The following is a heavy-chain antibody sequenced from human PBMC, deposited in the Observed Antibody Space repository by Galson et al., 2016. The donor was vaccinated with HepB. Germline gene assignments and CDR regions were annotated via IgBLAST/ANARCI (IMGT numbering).Heavy chain of an antibody. CDR1: GFAFVDYA. J-gene: IGHJ5*01. Sequence: SLRLSCAASGFAFVDYAMAWVRQAPGKGLEWVATLSATTGQAYYADSAQGRFTVSRDNSNSSLFLQMNSLRVDDTAIYYCAKGSTPVTWGNWFDSWGPGTLVAVSS. CDR3: AKGSTPVTWGNWFDS. CDR2: LSATTGQA. D-gene: IGHD7-27*01. V-gene: IGHV3-23*01.